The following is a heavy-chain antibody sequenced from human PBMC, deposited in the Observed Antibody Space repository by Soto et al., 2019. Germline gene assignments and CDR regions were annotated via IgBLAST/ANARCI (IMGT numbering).Heavy chain of an antibody. CDR1: GFTFSDYA. V-gene: IGHV3-30*18. J-gene: IGHJ4*02. Sequence: VQLVESGGGVVQPGRSLRLSCAASGFTFSDYAMHWVRQAPGKGLEWVAVVSHDGRNTHYADSVKGRFTISRDSSKNTVSREMTSLRAEDRGVNYCAKGGRQWLVTSDFNYWGQGALVTVSS. CDR3: AKGGRQWLVTSDFNY. D-gene: IGHD6-19*01. CDR2: VSHDGRNT.